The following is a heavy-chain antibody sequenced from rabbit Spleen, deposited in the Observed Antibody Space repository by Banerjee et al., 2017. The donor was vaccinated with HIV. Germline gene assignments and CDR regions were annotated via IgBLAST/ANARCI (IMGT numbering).Heavy chain of an antibody. CDR1: GFSFRSSNY. J-gene: IGHJ2*01. V-gene: IGHV1S40*01. Sequence: QSLEESGGDLVKPGASRKLTGTASGFSFRSSNYMAWVRQAPGKGLEWIACIYGGSSGSTYYASWVNGRFTISKTSSTTVTLQMTSLTAADTATYFCARNYVNAFDPWGPGTLVTVS. CDR2: IYGGSSGST. CDR3: ARNYVNAFDP. D-gene: IGHD1-1*01.